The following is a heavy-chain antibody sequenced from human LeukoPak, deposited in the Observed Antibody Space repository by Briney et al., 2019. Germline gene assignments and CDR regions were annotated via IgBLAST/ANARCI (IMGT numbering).Heavy chain of an antibody. CDR1: GFTFSAYS. D-gene: IGHD1-26*01. CDR3: ARGGSGTYPRGGFDY. V-gene: IGHV3-48*02. J-gene: IGHJ4*02. Sequence: GGSLRLSCAASGFTFSAYSMNWVRQAPGKGLEWLSYISSSSATIHYADSVKGRFTISRDIAKNSLSLQMNSLGDEDTAVYYCARGGSGTYPRGGFDYWGQGTLVTVSS. CDR2: ISSSSATI.